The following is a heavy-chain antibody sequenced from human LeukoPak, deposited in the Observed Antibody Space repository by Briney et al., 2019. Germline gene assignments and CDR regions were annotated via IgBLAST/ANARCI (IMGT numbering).Heavy chain of an antibody. CDR2: INPNSGGT. CDR1: GYTFTGYY. D-gene: IGHD1-26*01. Sequence: ASVKVSCKAPGYTFTGYYMHWVRQAPGQGLEWMGWINPNSGGTNYAQKFQGRVTMTRDTSISTAYMELSSLRSDDTAVYYCAQDSGSYKVLDYWGQGTLVTVSS. V-gene: IGHV1-2*02. CDR3: AQDSGSYKVLDY. J-gene: IGHJ4*02.